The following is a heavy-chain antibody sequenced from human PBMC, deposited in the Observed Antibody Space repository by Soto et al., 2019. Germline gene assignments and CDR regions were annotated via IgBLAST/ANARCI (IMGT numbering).Heavy chain of an antibody. CDR2: INHSGST. Sequence: SETLSLTCAVYGGSFSGYYWSWIRQPPGKGLEWIGEINHSGSTNYNPSLKSRVTISVDTSKNQFSLKLSSVTSADTAVYYCARRPPPAAAAGRGGWFDPWGQGTLVTVSS. D-gene: IGHD6-13*01. CDR3: ARRPPPAAAAGRGGWFDP. J-gene: IGHJ5*02. CDR1: GGSFSGYY. V-gene: IGHV4-34*01.